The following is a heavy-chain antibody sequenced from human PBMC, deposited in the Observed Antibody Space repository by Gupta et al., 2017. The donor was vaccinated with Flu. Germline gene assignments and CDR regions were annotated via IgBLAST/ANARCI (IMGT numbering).Heavy chain of an antibody. D-gene: IGHD6-6*01. Sequence: YSMYWVRKAPDQGLEGVSVIKYDGTNNDYSVFVKGRFTISRDNSKNTLYLQRNSPIVEDTAVEYGARDVQCSNWSGRIAYWGQG. J-gene: IGHJ4*02. V-gene: IGHV3-30*04. CDR2: IKYDGTNN. CDR1: YS. CDR3: ARDVQCSNWSGRIAY.